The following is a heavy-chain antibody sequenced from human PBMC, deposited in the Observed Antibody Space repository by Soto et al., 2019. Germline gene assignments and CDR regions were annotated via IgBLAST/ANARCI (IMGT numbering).Heavy chain of an antibody. CDR1: GFTFSSYA. D-gene: IGHD2-15*01. CDR2: ISYDGSNK. Sequence: PGGSLRLSCAASGFTFSSYAMHWVRQAPGKGLEWVAVISYDGSNKYYADSVKGRFTISRDNSKNTLYLQMNSLRVEDSAVYFCAKASGGGWPYYFDSWGQGTLVTVSS. V-gene: IGHV3-30-3*01. CDR3: AKASGGGWPYYFDS. J-gene: IGHJ4*02.